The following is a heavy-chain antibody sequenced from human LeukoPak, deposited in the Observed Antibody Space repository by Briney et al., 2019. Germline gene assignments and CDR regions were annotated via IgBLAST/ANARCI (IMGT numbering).Heavy chain of an antibody. J-gene: IGHJ4*02. D-gene: IGHD3-22*01. V-gene: IGHV3-53*01. CDR2: IYSGGST. CDR1: GFTVSSNY. CDR3: ARYYYYDGSSYYHHFDY. Sequence: PGGSLRLSCAASGFTVSSNYMSWVRQTPGKGLEWVSVIYSGGSTYYADSVKGRFTISRDNSKNTLYLQMNSLRAEDTAVYYCARYYYYDGSSYYHHFDYWGQGTLVTVSS.